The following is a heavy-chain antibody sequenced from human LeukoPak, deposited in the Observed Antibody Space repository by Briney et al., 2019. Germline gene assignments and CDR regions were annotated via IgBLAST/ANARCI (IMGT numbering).Heavy chain of an antibody. CDR3: ARVKREDWPDYYYYYMDV. J-gene: IGHJ6*03. V-gene: IGHV4-34*01. Sequence: PSETLSLTCAVYGGSFSGYYWSWIRQPPGKGLEWIGEINHSGSTNYNPSLKSRVTISVDTSKNQFSLKLSSVIAADTAVYYCARVKREDWPDYYYYYMDVWGKGTTVTIS. CDR2: INHSGST. D-gene: IGHD3/OR15-3a*01. CDR1: GGSFSGYY.